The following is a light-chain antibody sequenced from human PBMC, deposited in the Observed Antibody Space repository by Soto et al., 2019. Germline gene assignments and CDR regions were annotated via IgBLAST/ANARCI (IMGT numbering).Light chain of an antibody. Sequence: DIQMTQSPSSLSASVGDRVTITCRASQSIDTYLNWYLQKPGQDPKLLISSAYSLQSGVSPRFSGDGSGKDFTLTSSSQQPEDVATYYCQQSYYFPRTFGQGTTV. CDR1: QSIDTY. V-gene: IGKV1-39*01. CDR3: QQSYYFPRT. CDR2: SAY. J-gene: IGKJ1*01.